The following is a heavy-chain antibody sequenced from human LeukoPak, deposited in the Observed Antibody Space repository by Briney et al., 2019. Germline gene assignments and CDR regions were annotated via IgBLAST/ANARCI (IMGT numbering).Heavy chain of an antibody. Sequence: GRSLRLSCAASGFTFEDYAMHWVRQPPGKGLEWVAGISWNSGRIGYVDTVKGRFTIPRDNAKNSLYLQMDSLTAEDMAFYYCAKGTYYDFWSGYFDFWGQGTLVTVSS. CDR2: ISWNSGRI. V-gene: IGHV3-9*03. CDR3: AKGTYYDFWSGYFDF. CDR1: GFTFEDYA. D-gene: IGHD3-3*01. J-gene: IGHJ4*02.